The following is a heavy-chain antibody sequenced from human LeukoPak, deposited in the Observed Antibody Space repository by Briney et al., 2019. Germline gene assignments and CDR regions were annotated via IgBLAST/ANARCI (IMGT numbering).Heavy chain of an antibody. J-gene: IGHJ4*02. V-gene: IGHV4-39*01. CDR3: ARLPVLEIVGDPDY. CDR1: GGPISSSSYF. Sequence: SETLSLTCAVSGGPISSSSYFWAWIRQPPGKGLEWIGSVYYDGTTSYSPSLRSRITISVDTSKKQFSLHLNSVTAADTAVYFCARLPVLEIVGDPDYWGQGALVTVSS. D-gene: IGHD1-26*01. CDR2: VYYDGTT.